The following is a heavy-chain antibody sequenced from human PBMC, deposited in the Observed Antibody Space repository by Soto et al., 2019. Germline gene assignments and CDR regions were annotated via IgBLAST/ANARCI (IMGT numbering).Heavy chain of an antibody. CDR1: GFTFSSYG. D-gene: IGHD3-10*01. V-gene: IGHV3-33*01. CDR2: IWYDGSNK. Sequence: QVQLVESGGGVVQPGRSLRLSCAASGFTFSSYGMHWVRQAPGKGLEWVAVIWYDGSNKYYADSVKGRFTISRDNSKNTLYLQMNSLRAEDTAVYYCARETVRGVNFFDYWGQGTLVTVSS. CDR3: ARETVRGVNFFDY. J-gene: IGHJ4*02.